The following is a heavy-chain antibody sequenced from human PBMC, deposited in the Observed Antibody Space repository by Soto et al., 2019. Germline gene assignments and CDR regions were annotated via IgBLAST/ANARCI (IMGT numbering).Heavy chain of an antibody. CDR1: GFTFSSYS. CDR2: SSSSSNYI. V-gene: IGHV3-21*01. J-gene: IGHJ3*02. CDR3: ARDGHSSGWNPDAFDI. Sequence: LRLSCAAFGFTFSSYSMNWVRQSPWKGLEWVSFSSSSSNYIYYADSVKGRFTISRDNAKNSLYLQMNTLGADDTAVYYCARDGHSSGWNPDAFDIWGQGTMVTVSS. D-gene: IGHD6-19*01.